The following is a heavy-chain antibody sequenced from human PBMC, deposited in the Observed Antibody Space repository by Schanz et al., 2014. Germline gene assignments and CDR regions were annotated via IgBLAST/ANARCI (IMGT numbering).Heavy chain of an antibody. V-gene: IGHV1-2*02. CDR3: ARVTTGYDS. D-gene: IGHD5-12*01. Sequence: QVQLVQSGAEVKKPGASVKVSCKASGYTFTVYYMHWVRQAPGQGLEWLCWINPNSGATSSAQKFQGRVTMTRDTSSSSVYMQLSSLTSDDTAIYYCARVTTGYDSWGQGTLVTVSS. J-gene: IGHJ4*02. CDR2: INPNSGAT. CDR1: GYTFTVYY.